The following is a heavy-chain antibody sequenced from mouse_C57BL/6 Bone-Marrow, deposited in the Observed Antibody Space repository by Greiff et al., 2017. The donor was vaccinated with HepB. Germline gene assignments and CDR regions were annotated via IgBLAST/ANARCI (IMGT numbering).Heavy chain of an antibody. CDR2: IYPGNSDT. V-gene: IGHV1-5*01. Sequence: EVQLQQSGTVLARPGASVKMSCKTSGYTFTSYWMHWVKQRPGQGLEWIGAIYPGNSDTSYNQKFKGKAKLTAVTSASTAYMELSSLTNEDSAVYYCTRERGYDEKFAYWGQGTLVTVSA. J-gene: IGHJ3*01. D-gene: IGHD2-2*01. CDR1: GYTFTSYW. CDR3: TRERGYDEKFAY.